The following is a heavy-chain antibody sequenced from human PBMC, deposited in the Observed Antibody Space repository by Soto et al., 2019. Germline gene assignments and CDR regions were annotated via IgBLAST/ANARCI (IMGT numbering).Heavy chain of an antibody. J-gene: IGHJ5*02. Sequence: GSLRLACTASGCTFSSYAMSWVRQAPGKGLEWVSAMSGSGGSTYYADSVKVRFTISRDNSKNTLYLQRNSLRAEDTAVYYCAISSSITWGQGTLVTVYS. CDR2: MSGSGGST. CDR1: GCTFSSYA. CDR3: AISSSIT. D-gene: IGHD1-20*01. V-gene: IGHV3-23*01.